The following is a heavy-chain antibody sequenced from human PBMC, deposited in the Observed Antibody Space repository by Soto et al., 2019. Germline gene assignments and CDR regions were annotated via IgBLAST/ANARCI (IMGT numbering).Heavy chain of an antibody. J-gene: IGHJ6*02. CDR3: VQSRCGGDCLQSYSSHSYYGLDV. CDR1: GFSLSSIGEG. V-gene: IGHV2-5*02. Sequence: QITLKESGPTLVKPTQTLTLTCTFPGFSLSSIGEGVGWIRQPPGNALEWLALIYWDDDKRYSPSLKSRLTLTKDNSKNQVVLTMTNMDPVDTATYYCVQSRCGGDCLQSYSSHSYYGLDVWGQGTTVTVSS. D-gene: IGHD2-21*02. CDR2: IYWDDDK.